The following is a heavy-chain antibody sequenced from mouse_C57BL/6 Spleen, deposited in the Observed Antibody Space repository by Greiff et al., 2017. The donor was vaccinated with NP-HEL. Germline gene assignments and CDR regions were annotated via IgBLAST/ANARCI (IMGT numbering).Heavy chain of an antibody. Sequence: VQLQQSGAELVKPGASVKLSCTASGFNIKDYYMHWVKQRTEQGLEWIGRIDPEDGETKYAQKFQGKATITADTSSNTAYLQLSSLTSEDTAVYYCARWKYYYPPSYAMDYWGQGTSVTVSS. V-gene: IGHV14-2*01. CDR3: ARWKYYYPPSYAMDY. CDR1: GFNIKDYY. J-gene: IGHJ4*01. D-gene: IGHD2-1*01. CDR2: IDPEDGET.